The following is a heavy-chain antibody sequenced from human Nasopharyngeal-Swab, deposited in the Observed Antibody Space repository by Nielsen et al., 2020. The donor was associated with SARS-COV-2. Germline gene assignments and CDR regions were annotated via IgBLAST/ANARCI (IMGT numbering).Heavy chain of an antibody. D-gene: IGHD4-17*01. Sequence: VRQAPGKGLVWVSRINSDGSSTSYADSVKGRFTISRGNAKNTLYLQMNSLRAEDTAVYYCASLYGDYYYYYMDVWGKGTTVTVSS. CDR2: INSDGSST. J-gene: IGHJ6*03. V-gene: IGHV3-74*01. CDR3: ASLYGDYYYYYMDV.